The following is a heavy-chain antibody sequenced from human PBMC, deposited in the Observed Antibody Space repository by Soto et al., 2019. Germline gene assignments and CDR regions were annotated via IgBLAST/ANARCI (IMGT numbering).Heavy chain of an antibody. CDR1: GGSFSGYY. Sequence: SETLSLTCAVYGGSFSGYYWSWIRQPPGKGLEWIGEINHSGSTNYNPSLKSRVTISVDTSKNQFSLKLSSVTAADTAVYYCARAPSITGTTWVYYYGMDVWGQGTTVTVSS. V-gene: IGHV4-34*01. CDR2: INHSGST. D-gene: IGHD1-7*01. CDR3: ARAPSITGTTWVYYYGMDV. J-gene: IGHJ6*02.